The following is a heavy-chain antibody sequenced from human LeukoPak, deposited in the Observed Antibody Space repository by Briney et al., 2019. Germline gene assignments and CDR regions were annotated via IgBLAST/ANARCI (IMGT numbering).Heavy chain of an antibody. V-gene: IGHV4-39*01. Sequence: SETLSLTCTVSGGSISSRSYYWAWIRQPPGKGLEWIGNIYYSGSSNYNPSLKSRVTISVDTSKNQFSLKLSSVTAADTAVYYCARGDCTSSSCYYFDYWGQGALVTVSS. CDR2: IYYSGSS. J-gene: IGHJ4*02. D-gene: IGHD2-2*01. CDR3: ARGDCTSSSCYYFDY. CDR1: GGSISSRSYY.